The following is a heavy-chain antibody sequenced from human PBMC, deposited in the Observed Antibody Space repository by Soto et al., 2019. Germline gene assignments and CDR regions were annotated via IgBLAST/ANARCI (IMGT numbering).Heavy chain of an antibody. CDR1: GYSFTSYW. CDR3: ARTNLGYYYDSSGYPLAFDI. D-gene: IGHD3-22*01. V-gene: IGHV5-51*01. J-gene: IGHJ3*02. Sequence: PGESLKISCKGSGYSFTSYWIGWVRQMPGKGLEWMGIIYPGDSDTRYSPSLQGQVTISADKSISTAYLQWSSLKASDTAMYYCARTNLGYYYDSSGYPLAFDIWGQGTMVTVSS. CDR2: IYPGDSDT.